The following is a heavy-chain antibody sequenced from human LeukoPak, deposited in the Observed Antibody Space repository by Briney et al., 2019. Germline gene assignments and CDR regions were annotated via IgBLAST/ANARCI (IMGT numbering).Heavy chain of an antibody. CDR1: GGTFSSYA. D-gene: IGHD3-16*02. CDR2: IIPIFGIA. J-gene: IGHJ3*02. V-gene: IGHV1-69*04. Sequence: ASVKVSCKASGGTFSSYAISWVRQAPGQGLEWMGRIIPIFGIANYAQKFQGRVTITADKSTSTAYMELSSLRSEDTAVYYCAKPGRDDYVWGIYRYSNPFDIWGQGTMGTVSS. CDR3: AKPGRDDYVWGIYRYSNPFDI.